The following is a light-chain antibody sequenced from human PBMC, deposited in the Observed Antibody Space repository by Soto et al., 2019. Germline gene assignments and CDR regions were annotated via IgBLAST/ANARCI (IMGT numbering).Light chain of an antibody. Sequence: EIVLTQSPVTLSLSPGERATLSCRASQSVRSYLDWYQQKPGQAPRLLIFDASNRATGIPARFSGSGSGTDFTLTNSSLEPEDFAIYYCQQRSNWPPITFGQGTRLETK. CDR2: DAS. CDR1: QSVRSY. J-gene: IGKJ5*01. V-gene: IGKV3-11*01. CDR3: QQRSNWPPIT.